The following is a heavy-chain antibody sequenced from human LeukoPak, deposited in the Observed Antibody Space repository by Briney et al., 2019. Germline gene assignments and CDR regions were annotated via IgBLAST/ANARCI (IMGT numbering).Heavy chain of an antibody. J-gene: IGHJ4*02. CDR3: ARVVYSGSWGYFDY. Sequence: AETLCLICTVSGDSITSYYWTWIRQPPGKGLEWIGYIYYSGSTNYNPSLKSRVTMSVDTSKTQFSLKLSSVTAADTAVYYCARVVYSGSWGYFDYWGQGNLGSVSS. V-gene: IGHV4-59*12. CDR1: GDSITSYY. D-gene: IGHD3-10*01. CDR2: IYYSGST.